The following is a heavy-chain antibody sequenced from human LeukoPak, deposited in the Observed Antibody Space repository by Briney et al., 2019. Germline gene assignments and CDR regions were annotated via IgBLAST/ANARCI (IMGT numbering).Heavy chain of an antibody. V-gene: IGHV1-8*01. D-gene: IGHD2-2*01. Sequence: GASVKVSCKASGYTFTSYDINWVRQATGQGLEWMGWMNPNSGNTGYAQKFQGRVTMTRNTSISTAYMELSSLRSEDTAVYYCVRGPVVEVPAANYYYYGMDVWGQGTTVTVSS. CDR1: GYTFTSYD. CDR3: VRGPVVEVPAANYYYYGMDV. J-gene: IGHJ6*02. CDR2: MNPNSGNT.